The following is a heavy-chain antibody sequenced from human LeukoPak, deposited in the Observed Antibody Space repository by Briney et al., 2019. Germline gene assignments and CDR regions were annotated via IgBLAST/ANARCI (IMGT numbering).Heavy chain of an antibody. CDR3: ARERIHDPSGWMY. CDR1: GYTFTGHY. V-gene: IGHV1-2*02. CDR2: INPNSGVA. Sequence: GASVKVSGKASGYTFTGHYMHGVRQAPGHGREWMGGINPNSGVANYAQKFQGRVTMQRDTSISTAYMGLSRLRSDDTAVYYCARERIHDPSGWMYWGQGTLVTVSS. J-gene: IGHJ4*02. D-gene: IGHD3-22*01.